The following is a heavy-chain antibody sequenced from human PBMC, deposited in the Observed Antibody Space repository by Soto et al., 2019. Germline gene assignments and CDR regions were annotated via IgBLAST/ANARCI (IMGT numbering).Heavy chain of an antibody. CDR2: LTDSGFGS. CDR1: GFTFSAYA. Sequence: GGSLRLSCAVSGFTFSAYAMSWVRQAPGKGLEWVSFLTDSGFGSAYANSVKGRFTISRDNSKNTLYLQMNSLRAEDTALYFCARFRDRGSSFFDSWGRGTLVTVSS. J-gene: IGHJ4*02. V-gene: IGHV3-23*01. D-gene: IGHD1-26*01. CDR3: ARFRDRGSSFFDS.